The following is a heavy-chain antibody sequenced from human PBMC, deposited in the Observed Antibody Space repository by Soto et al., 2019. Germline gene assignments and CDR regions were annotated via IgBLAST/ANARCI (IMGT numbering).Heavy chain of an antibody. Sequence: QVQLQESGPGLVKPSETLSLTCTVSGGSVSSGSYYWSWIRQPPGKGLEWIGYIYYSGSTNYNPSLKSRVTISVDTSKNQFSLTLSSVTAADTAVYYCARTYGDYLYYYYGMDVWGQGTTVTVSS. V-gene: IGHV4-61*01. CDR3: ARTYGDYLYYYYGMDV. D-gene: IGHD4-17*01. CDR1: GGSVSSGSYY. CDR2: IYYSGST. J-gene: IGHJ6*02.